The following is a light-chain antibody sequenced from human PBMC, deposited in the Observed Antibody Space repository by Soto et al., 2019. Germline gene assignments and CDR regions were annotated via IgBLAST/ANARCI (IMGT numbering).Light chain of an antibody. CDR1: QSVLYSSNNKNY. CDR3: QQYYSTPYT. J-gene: IGKJ2*01. CDR2: WAS. V-gene: IGKV4-1*01. Sequence: DIVMTQSPDSLAVSLGERATINCKSSQSVLYSSNNKNYLAWYQQKPGQPTTLLIYWASTRASGVPDRFSGSGSGTDFTLTISSLQAEDVAVYYCQQYYSTPYTFGQGTKLEIK.